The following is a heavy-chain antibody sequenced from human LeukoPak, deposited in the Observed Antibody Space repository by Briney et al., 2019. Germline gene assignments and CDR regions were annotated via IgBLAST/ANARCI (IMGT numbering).Heavy chain of an antibody. CDR2: IYYSGST. V-gene: IGHV4-59*01. Sequence: SETLSLTXTVSGGSISSYYWSWIRQPPGKGLEWIGYIYYSGSTNYNPSLKSRVTISVDTSKNQFSLKLSSVTAADTAVYYCARENDSWSGFIDYWGQRTLVTVSS. J-gene: IGHJ4*02. CDR3: ARENDSWSGFIDY. CDR1: GGSISSYY. D-gene: IGHD3-3*01.